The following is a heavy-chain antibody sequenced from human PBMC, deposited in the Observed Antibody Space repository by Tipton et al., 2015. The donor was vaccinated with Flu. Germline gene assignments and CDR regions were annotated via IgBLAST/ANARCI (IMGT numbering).Heavy chain of an antibody. CDR2: IYYSGST. CDR1: GGSISSYY. J-gene: IGHJ4*02. V-gene: IGHV4-59*12. D-gene: IGHD3-10*01. CDR3: ARDVVRGYLGY. Sequence: TLSLTCTVSGGSISSYYWSWIRQPPGKGLEWIGYIYYSGSTNYNPSLKSRVTISVDTSKNQFSLKLSSVTAADTAVYYCARDVVRGYLGYWGQGTLVTVSS.